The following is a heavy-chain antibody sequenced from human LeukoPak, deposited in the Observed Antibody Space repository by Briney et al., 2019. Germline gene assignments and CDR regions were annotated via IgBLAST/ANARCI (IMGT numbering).Heavy chain of an antibody. CDR3: ARRVTFGYAYAYYFDY. CDR1: GGSISSSYYY. V-gene: IGHV4-39*01. J-gene: IGHJ4*02. CDR2: FHYSGST. D-gene: IGHD3-16*01. Sequence: PSETLSLTCTVSGGSISSSYYYWGWIRQPPGKGLEWIGNFHYSGSTYYNPSLKSRVTISVDTSKNQFSLRLSSVTAADTAVYYCARRVTFGYAYAYYFDYWGQGTLVTVSS.